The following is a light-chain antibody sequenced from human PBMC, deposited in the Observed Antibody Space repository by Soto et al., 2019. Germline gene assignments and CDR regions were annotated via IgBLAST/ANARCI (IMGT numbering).Light chain of an antibody. V-gene: IGKV3-11*01. CDR2: GAS. CDR1: ESVSASY. Sequence: LTQSPAERATLSCRTSESVSASYLVWYQQKPGQAPRLLIYGASDRATGIPDRFSGSGSGTDFTLTISSLEPEDFAVYYCQQRSSWPWTFGQGTKVDIK. J-gene: IGKJ1*01. CDR3: QQRSSWPWT.